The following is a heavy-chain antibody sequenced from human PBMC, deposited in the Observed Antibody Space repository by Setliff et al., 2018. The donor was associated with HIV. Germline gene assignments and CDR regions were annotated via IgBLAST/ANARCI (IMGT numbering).Heavy chain of an antibody. CDR3: SADTEDSLNFYNCDY. D-gene: IGHD3-22*01. V-gene: IGHV3-15*01. J-gene: IGHJ4*02. CDR1: GLTFRDAW. CDR2: IRSAVDGGTT. Sequence: PGGSLRLSCAASGLTFRDAWMSWVRQAPGKGLEWVGRIRSAVDGGTTDYSAPVKGRFSILRDDSKNTLYLQMNSLKTEDTAVYYCSADTEDSLNFYNCDYWGPGIQVTVSS.